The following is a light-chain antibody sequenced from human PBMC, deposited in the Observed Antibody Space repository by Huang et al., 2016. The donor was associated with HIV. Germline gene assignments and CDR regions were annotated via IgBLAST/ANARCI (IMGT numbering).Light chain of an antibody. CDR3: QHRSNWPPLT. J-gene: IGKJ4*01. V-gene: IGKV3-11*01. CDR2: DAS. Sequence: IVLTQSPATLSLSPGERATLSCRASQNVNIYLAWYQHKPGQAPRLLIYDASNRGTGIPARFSGSGSGTDFTLTISSLEPEDFAVYYCQHRSNWPPLTFGGGTKVEIK. CDR1: QNVNIY.